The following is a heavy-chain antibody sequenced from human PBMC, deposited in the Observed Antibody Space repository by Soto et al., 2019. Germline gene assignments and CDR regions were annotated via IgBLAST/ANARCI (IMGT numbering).Heavy chain of an antibody. CDR2: INGYNGNT. CDR1: GYTFTSYG. D-gene: IGHD3-16*01. J-gene: IGHJ6*02. V-gene: IGHV1-18*01. Sequence: QVQLVQSGAEVKKPGASVKVSCKASGYTFTSYGISWVRQAPGQGLEWMGWINGYNGNTNHAQKLQGRVTMSTDTSTSTAPMELRSLRSDDSAVYYCSRMGDVPYYYYGMDVWGQGTTVTVSS. CDR3: SRMGDVPYYYYGMDV.